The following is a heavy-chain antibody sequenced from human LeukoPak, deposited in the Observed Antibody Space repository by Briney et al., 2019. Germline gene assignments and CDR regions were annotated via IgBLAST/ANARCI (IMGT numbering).Heavy chain of an antibody. Sequence: PSETLSLTCTVSGGSISSYYWSWIRQPPGMGLEWIGYIYYSGSTNYHPSLKSRVIISIDTSKNQLSLKLSSVTAADTAVYYCAREGSSSSLLHDYWGQGTLVTVSS. J-gene: IGHJ4*02. D-gene: IGHD6-6*01. CDR3: AREGSSSSLLHDY. CDR2: IYYSGST. CDR1: GGSISSYY. V-gene: IGHV4-59*01.